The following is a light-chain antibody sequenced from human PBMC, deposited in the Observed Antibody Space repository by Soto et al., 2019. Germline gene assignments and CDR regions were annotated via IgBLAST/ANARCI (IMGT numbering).Light chain of an antibody. J-gene: IGKJ5*01. CDR1: QYVSSK. CDR3: QKYNNWPYT. CDR2: GSS. Sequence: SPATLSVSPGESATLSCRASQYVSSKLAWYQQKPGQAPRLLIYGSSARATGIPARFSGSGSGTEFTLTISSLQSEDFAVYFCQKYNNWPYTFGQGTRLEIK. V-gene: IGKV3-15*01.